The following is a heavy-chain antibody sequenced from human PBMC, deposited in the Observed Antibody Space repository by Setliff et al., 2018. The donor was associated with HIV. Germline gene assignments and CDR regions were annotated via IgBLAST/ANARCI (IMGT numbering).Heavy chain of an antibody. CDR1: GYTFTSYG. J-gene: IGHJ4*02. CDR3: ARDGYYYDSSGHLAYYFDY. CDR2: INTYTGNP. V-gene: IGHV7-4-1*02. Sequence: GASVKVSCKASGYTFTSYGMNWVRQAPGQGLEWMGWINTYTGNPTYAQDLTGRFVFSLDTSVSTAYLQISSLKAEDIAVYYCARDGYYYDSSGHLAYYFDYWGQGTLVTVSS. D-gene: IGHD3-22*01.